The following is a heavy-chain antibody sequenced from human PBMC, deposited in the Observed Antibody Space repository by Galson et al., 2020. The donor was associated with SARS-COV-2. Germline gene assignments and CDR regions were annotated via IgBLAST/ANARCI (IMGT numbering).Heavy chain of an antibody. D-gene: IGHD1-26*01. J-gene: IGHJ4*02. CDR2: DGSNT. Sequence: GGSLRLSCEASGFTFSAHGLHWVRQAPAKGLEWVSYDGSNTYYADSVKGRFTISRDNSKNTLYLQMNSLRAEDTAVYYCVKDRGSYLGFDYWGQGTLVTVSS. CDR1: GFTFSAHG. CDR3: VKDRGSYLGFDY. V-gene: IGHV3-30*02.